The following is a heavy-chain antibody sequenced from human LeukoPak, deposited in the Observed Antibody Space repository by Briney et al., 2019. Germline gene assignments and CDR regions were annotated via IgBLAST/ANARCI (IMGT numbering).Heavy chain of an antibody. D-gene: IGHD2-21*01. CDR3: ARETVVVSEAARYFDL. CDR1: GGSISSYY. V-gene: IGHV4-59*01. J-gene: IGHJ2*01. CDR2: IYYSGST. Sequence: SETLSLTCTVSGGSISSYYWSWLRQPPGGGLEWIGYIYYSGSTNYNPSLKSRVTISVDTSKNRFSLKLTSVTAADTAVYYCARETVVVSEAARYFDLWGRGTLVTVSS.